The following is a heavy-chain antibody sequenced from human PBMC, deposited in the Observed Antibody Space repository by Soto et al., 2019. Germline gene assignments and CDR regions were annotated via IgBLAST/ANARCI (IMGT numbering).Heavy chain of an antibody. CDR1: GFTFRSYG. Sequence: GGSLSLSCAASGFTFRSYGMHWVRQAPGKGLEWVAVISYDGSNKYYADSVKGRFTISRDNSKNTLYLQMNSLRAEDTAVYYCAKDLEKQQLVLWDYYYYGMDVWGQGTTVTVSS. CDR3: AKDLEKQQLVLWDYYYYGMDV. CDR2: ISYDGSNK. J-gene: IGHJ6*02. V-gene: IGHV3-30*18. D-gene: IGHD6-13*01.